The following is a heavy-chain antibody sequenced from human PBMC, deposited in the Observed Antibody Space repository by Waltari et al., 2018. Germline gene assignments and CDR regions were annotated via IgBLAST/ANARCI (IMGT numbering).Heavy chain of an antibody. CDR3: ARADDYYDSSGYYSEYFQH. Sequence: QVQLQQWGAGLLKPSETLSLTCAVYGGSSSGYYWSWIRQPPGKGLEWLGEINHSGSTNYNPSLKSRVTISVDTSKNQFSLKLSSVTAADTAVYYCARADDYYDSSGYYSEYFQHWGQGTLVTVSS. CDR2: INHSGST. D-gene: IGHD3-22*01. CDR1: GGSSSGYY. J-gene: IGHJ1*01. V-gene: IGHV4-34*01.